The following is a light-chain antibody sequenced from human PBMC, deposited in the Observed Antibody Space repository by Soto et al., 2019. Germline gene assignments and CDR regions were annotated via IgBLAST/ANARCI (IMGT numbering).Light chain of an antibody. Sequence: SVLTQPPSVSAAPGQKVTISCSGSSSNIGNNYVSWYQQLPGTAPKLLIYDNNKRPSGIPDRFSGSKSGTSATLGITGLQTGDEDDYYCGTWDSSLSVVFGGGTKLTVL. J-gene: IGLJ2*01. CDR3: GTWDSSLSVV. V-gene: IGLV1-51*01. CDR2: DNN. CDR1: SSNIGNNY.